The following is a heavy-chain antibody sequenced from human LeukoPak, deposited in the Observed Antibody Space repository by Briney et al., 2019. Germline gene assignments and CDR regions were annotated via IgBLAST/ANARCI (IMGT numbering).Heavy chain of an antibody. CDR2: IFNTGNT. V-gene: IGHV4-59*11. J-gene: IGHJ4*02. D-gene: IGHD3-10*01. CDR1: GGSINSHY. Sequence: PSETLSLTCSVSGGSINSHYWSWIRQPPGKRLEGIGYIFNTGNTNYNPSLASRVTMSVDTSRAQFFLSLSPVTAADTAIYYCASRPADTTWYGVFDYWSPGTLVTVSS. CDR3: ASRPADTTWYGVFDY.